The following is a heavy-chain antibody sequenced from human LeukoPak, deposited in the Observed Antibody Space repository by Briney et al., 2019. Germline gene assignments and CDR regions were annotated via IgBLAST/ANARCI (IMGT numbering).Heavy chain of an antibody. CDR3: ARSGEMATIGWYYFDY. D-gene: IGHD5-24*01. CDR1: GYTFTSYY. CDR2: INPSGGST. J-gene: IGHJ4*02. V-gene: IGHV1-46*01. Sequence: ASVKVSCKASGYTFTSYYMHWVRQAPGQGLEWMGIINPSGGSTSYAQKFQGRVTMTRDMSTSTVYMELSSLRSEDTAVYYCARSGEMATIGWYYFDYWGQGTLVTVSS.